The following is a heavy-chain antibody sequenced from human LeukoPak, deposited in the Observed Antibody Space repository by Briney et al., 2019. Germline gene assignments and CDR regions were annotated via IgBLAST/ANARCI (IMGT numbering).Heavy chain of an antibody. D-gene: IGHD3-22*01. Sequence: SSETLSLTCAVYGGSFSGYYWSWIRQPPGKGLEWIGEINHSGSTNYNPSLKSRVTISVDTSKNQFSLKLSSVTAADTAVYYCARAYPHDYDSSGYCSRGYYYYGMDVWGQGTTVTVSS. V-gene: IGHV4-34*01. J-gene: IGHJ6*02. CDR1: GGSFSGYY. CDR3: ARAYPHDYDSSGYCSRGYYYYGMDV. CDR2: INHSGST.